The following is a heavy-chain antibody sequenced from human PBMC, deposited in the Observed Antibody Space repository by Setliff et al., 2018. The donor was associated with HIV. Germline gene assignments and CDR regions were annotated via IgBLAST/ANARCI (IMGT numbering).Heavy chain of an antibody. CDR3: AKDRRYYYGSGSYAAET. CDR1: GFTFSRYA. Sequence: GGSLRLSCAASGFTFSRYAMTWVRQAPGKGLEWVSAISGSGIGSYYPASVKGRFTISRDNSKNTLFLQMNSLRAEDTAVYYCAKDRRYYYGSGSYAAETWGQGTLVTVSS. D-gene: IGHD3-10*01. J-gene: IGHJ5*02. CDR2: ISGSGIGS. V-gene: IGHV3-23*01.